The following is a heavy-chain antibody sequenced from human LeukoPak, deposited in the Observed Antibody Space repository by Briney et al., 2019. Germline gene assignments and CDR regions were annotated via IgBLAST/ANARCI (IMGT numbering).Heavy chain of an antibody. CDR2: IRYDGSNK. CDR1: GFTFSSYG. CDR3: AKQVTIFENWFDP. J-gene: IGHJ5*02. V-gene: IGHV3-30*02. D-gene: IGHD3-3*01. Sequence: PGGSLRLSCAASGFTFSSYGMHWVRQAPGKGLEGGAFIRYDGSNKYYADSVKGRFTISRDNSKNTLYLQMNSLRAEDTAVYYCAKQVTIFENWFDPWGQGTLVTVSS.